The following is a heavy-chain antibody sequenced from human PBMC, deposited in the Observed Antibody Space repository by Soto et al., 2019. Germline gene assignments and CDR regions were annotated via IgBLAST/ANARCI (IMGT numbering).Heavy chain of an antibody. CDR3: AREMATISAPFDY. V-gene: IGHV4-61*01. CDR2: IYYSGST. Sequence: PSETLSLTCTVSGGSVSSGSYYWSWIRQPPGKGLEWIGYIYYSGSTNYNPSLKSRVTISVDTSKNQFSLKLSSMTAADTAVYYCAREMATISAPFDYWGQGTLVTVSS. J-gene: IGHJ4*02. CDR1: GGSVSSGSYY. D-gene: IGHD5-12*01.